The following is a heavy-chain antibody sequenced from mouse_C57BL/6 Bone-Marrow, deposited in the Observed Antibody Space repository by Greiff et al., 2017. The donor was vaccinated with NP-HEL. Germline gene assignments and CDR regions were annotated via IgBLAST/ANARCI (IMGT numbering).Heavy chain of an antibody. D-gene: IGHD3-2*02. CDR3: ARSGSSGYLGFDY. Sequence: VKLVESGAELARPGASVKLSCKASGYTFTSYGISWVKQRTGQGLEWIGEIYPRSGNTYYNEKFKGKATLTADKSSSTAYMELRSLTSEDSAVYFCARSGSSGYLGFDYWGQGTTLTVSS. J-gene: IGHJ2*01. V-gene: IGHV1-81*01. CDR1: GYTFTSYG. CDR2: IYPRSGNT.